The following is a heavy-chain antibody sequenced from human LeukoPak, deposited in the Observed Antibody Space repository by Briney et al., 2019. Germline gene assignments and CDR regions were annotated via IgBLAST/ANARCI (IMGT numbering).Heavy chain of an antibody. V-gene: IGHV3-15*01. D-gene: IGHD3-10*01. CDR3: STAMVRGVKGTSDY. CDR2: IKSKTDGGTT. CDR1: GFTFSNDW. Sequence: PRGSLRQSCAASGFTFSNDWMSWFRQAPGKRLEWVGRIKSKTDGGTTDYAAPVKGRFTISRDDSKNTLYLQMNSLKTEDTAVYYCSTAMVRGVKGTSDYWGQGTLVTVSS. J-gene: IGHJ4*02.